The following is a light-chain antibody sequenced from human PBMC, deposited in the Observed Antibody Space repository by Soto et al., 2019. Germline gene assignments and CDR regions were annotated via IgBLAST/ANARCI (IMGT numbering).Light chain of an antibody. CDR2: DAS. V-gene: IGKV3-11*01. J-gene: IGKJ5*01. CDR1: QSVSSY. CDR3: QHRAIWPVP. Sequence: ESVLTQYTATLSLSPGERATLSCRASQSVSSYLAWYQQKPGQAPRLLIYDASNRATGIPARFSGSGSGTDFTLTISCLEPEDFAVYYCQHRAIWPVPFCQGTLLAIK.